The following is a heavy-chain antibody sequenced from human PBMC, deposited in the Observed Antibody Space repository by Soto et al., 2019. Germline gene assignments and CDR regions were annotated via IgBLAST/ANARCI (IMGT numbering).Heavy chain of an antibody. Sequence: QVQLVQSGAEVKKPGSSVKVSCKASGDIVSSYTISWLRQAPRHGLEWMGGIIPIIDRVGYAEKYRGRVTITADKSTTTAYMELTDLRSDDTAVYYCAKGEGPQAVVGSLYYYGMDVWGQGTTVTVSS. CDR3: AKGEGPQAVVGSLYYYGMDV. CDR2: IIPIIDRV. D-gene: IGHD6-19*01. CDR1: GDIVSSYT. J-gene: IGHJ6*02. V-gene: IGHV1-69*06.